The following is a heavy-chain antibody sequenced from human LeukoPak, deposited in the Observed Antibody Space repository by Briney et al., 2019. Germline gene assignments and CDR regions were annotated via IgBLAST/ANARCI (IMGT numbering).Heavy chain of an antibody. J-gene: IGHJ3*02. CDR1: GFTFSGYW. CDR2: IKDDGSQK. Sequence: GGSLRLSCAASGFTFSGYWMAWVRQAPGKELEWVANIKDDGSQKYYVDSVKGRFTISRDNAKNSLYLQMNSLRAEDTAVYYCARYTLYHGAFDIWGQGTMVTVSS. CDR3: ARYTLYHGAFDI. D-gene: IGHD2-2*01. V-gene: IGHV3-7*01.